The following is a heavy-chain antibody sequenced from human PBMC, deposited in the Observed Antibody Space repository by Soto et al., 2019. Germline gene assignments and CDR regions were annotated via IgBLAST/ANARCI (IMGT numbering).Heavy chain of an antibody. J-gene: IGHJ6*03. CDR3: AKDEDYGDYEPYYMDV. D-gene: IGHD4-17*01. CDR1: GFTFSSYG. Sequence: QVQLVESGGGVVQPGRSPRLSCAASGFTFSSYGMHWVRQAPGKGLEWVAVISYDGSNKYYADSVKGRFTISRDNSKNTLYLQMNSLRAEDTAVYYCAKDEDYGDYEPYYMDVWGKGTTVTVSS. CDR2: ISYDGSNK. V-gene: IGHV3-30*18.